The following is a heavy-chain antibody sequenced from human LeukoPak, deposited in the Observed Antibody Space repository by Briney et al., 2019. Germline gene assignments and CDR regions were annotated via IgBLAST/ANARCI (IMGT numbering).Heavy chain of an antibody. D-gene: IGHD6-19*01. J-gene: IGHJ5*02. Sequence: GESLKISCKGSGYSFTSYWIGWVRQMLGKGLEWMGIIYPGDSDTRYSPSFQGQVTISADKSISTAYLQWSSLKASDTAMYYCARHRTNIAVAGTCWFDPWGQGTLVTVSS. CDR3: ARHRTNIAVAGTCWFDP. V-gene: IGHV5-51*01. CDR1: GYSFTSYW. CDR2: IYPGDSDT.